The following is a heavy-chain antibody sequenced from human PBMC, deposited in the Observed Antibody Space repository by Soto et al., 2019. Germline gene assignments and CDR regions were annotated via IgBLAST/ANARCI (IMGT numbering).Heavy chain of an antibody. CDR3: ARHRSAYSYGWFSDFDP. Sequence: QVLLQESGPGLVKPSETLSLTCTVSGTSISSSNFYWGWIRQPPGKGLEWIGSMHHSGSTYYSQSLKSRVTISVDTSKNQFSLKLTSVTAADTAVYYCARHRSAYSYGWFSDFDPWGQGTLVTVSS. CDR2: MHHSGST. J-gene: IGHJ5*02. V-gene: IGHV4-39*01. D-gene: IGHD6-19*01. CDR1: GTSISSSNFY.